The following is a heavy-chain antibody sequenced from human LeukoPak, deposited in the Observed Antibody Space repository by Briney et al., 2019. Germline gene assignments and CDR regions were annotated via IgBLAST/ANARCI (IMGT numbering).Heavy chain of an antibody. J-gene: IGHJ4*02. CDR1: GFTFSSYS. CDR3: VREGGGYYFDY. V-gene: IGHV3-48*01. Sequence: GGSLRLSCAASGFTFSSYSMNWVRQAPGKGLEWVSYISSSSSTIYYADSVKGRVTISRDNAKNSLYLQMNSLRAEDTAVYYWVREGGGYYFDYWGQGTLVTVSS. CDR2: ISSSSSTI. D-gene: IGHD3-16*01.